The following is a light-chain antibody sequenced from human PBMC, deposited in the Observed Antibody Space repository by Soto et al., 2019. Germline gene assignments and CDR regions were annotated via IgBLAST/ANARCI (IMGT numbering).Light chain of an antibody. Sequence: QSVVTHPASVSGSPGQSSTISFTGTSNDVGTYNLVSWYQQHPGKAPKRMIYEGTKRPSGVSHRFSGSKSGNTASLTISGLQAEDEANYYCCSYAGRSNVFGGGTKGTGL. CDR2: EGT. J-gene: IGLJ6*01. V-gene: IGLV2-23*01. CDR1: SNDVGTYNL. CDR3: CSYAGRSNV.